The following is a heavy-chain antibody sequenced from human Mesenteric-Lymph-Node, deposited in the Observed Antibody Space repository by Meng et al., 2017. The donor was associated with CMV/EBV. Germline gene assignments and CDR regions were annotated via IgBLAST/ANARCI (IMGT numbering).Heavy chain of an antibody. D-gene: IGHD3-16*01. CDR2: TYYRSESYN. Sequence: HLQQSVPGLRTYSQSPSLPCTISVDSISRYNSALNWIRQSPSRGLEWLGRTYYRSESYNDYAVSVKSRISVNLDTSKNQLSLHLNFVTPEDTAVYYCAYFGDLPPLWWGQGTLVTVSS. V-gene: IGHV6-1*01. CDR1: VDSISRYNSA. J-gene: IGHJ4*02. CDR3: AYFGDLPPLW.